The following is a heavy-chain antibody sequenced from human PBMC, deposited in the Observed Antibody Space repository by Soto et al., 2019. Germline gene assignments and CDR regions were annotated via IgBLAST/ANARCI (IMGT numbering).Heavy chain of an antibody. CDR1: GFTFSSSA. Sequence: GASVKVSCKASGFTFSSSAVQWVRQGRGQRLEWIGWIVVDTGYTRYAQNFQERVTITRDMSTSTAYMEVSSLRSGDTAVYYCAREISYVSGGHLYYGMDVLGQGTAVTVSS. D-gene: IGHD3-16*01. V-gene: IGHV1-58*01. J-gene: IGHJ6*02. CDR3: AREISYVSGGHLYYGMDV. CDR2: IVVDTGYT.